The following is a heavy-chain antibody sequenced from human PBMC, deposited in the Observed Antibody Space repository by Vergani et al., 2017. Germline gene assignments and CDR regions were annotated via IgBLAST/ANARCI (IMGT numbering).Heavy chain of an antibody. CDR2: FDSEHGEV. CDR3: AIVTDYDDSSGYYVDY. J-gene: IGHJ4*02. Sequence: QVQLVQSGSEVRKPGASVKVSCQVSGYSLTELTIHWVRQAPGKGLEWMGGFDSEHGEVTFANNIQGRVTMTEDRSTDTDYMELSSLRPEDTALYYCAIVTDYDDSSGYYVDYWGQGTLVTVSS. D-gene: IGHD3-22*01. V-gene: IGHV1-24*01. CDR1: GYSLTELT.